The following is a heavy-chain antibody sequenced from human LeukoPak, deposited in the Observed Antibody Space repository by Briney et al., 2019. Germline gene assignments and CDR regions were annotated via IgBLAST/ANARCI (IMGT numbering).Heavy chain of an antibody. Sequence: GGSLRLSCAASGFTFSSYAMSWVRQAPGKGLEWVSAISSSGISTYYADSVKGRFTISRDNSKNTLYLQMNSLRAEDTAVYYCAKAPANYVDTAMGTFDYWGQGTLVTVSS. CDR3: AKAPANYVDTAMGTFDY. CDR1: GFTFSSYA. V-gene: IGHV3-23*01. D-gene: IGHD5-18*01. CDR2: ISSSGIST. J-gene: IGHJ4*02.